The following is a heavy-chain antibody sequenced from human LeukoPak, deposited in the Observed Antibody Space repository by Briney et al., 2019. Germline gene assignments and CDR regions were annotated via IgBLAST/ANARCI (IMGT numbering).Heavy chain of an antibody. Sequence: PGGSLRLSCAASGFTFSSYAMSWVRQAPGKGQEWVSAISASAASTYYADSVKGRFTLSRDNSKNTLFLQMISLRAEDTAVYYCAKDSKVGLAGATDYWGQGTLVTVSS. D-gene: IGHD1-26*01. J-gene: IGHJ4*02. CDR1: GFTFSSYA. CDR3: AKDSKVGLAGATDY. CDR2: ISASAAST. V-gene: IGHV3-23*01.